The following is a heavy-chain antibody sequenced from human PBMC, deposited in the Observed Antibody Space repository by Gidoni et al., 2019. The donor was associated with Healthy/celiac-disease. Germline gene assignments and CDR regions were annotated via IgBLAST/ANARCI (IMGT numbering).Heavy chain of an antibody. CDR3: AMTLSGGSSSPLLD. Sequence: EVQLLESGGGLVQPGGSLRLSCAASGFTFSSYAMSWVRQAPGKGLEWVSAISGSGGSTYYADSVKGRFTISRDNSKNTLYLQMNSLRAEDTAVYYCAMTLSGGSSSPLLDWGQGTLVTVSS. V-gene: IGHV3-23*01. CDR1: GFTFSSYA. D-gene: IGHD2-15*01. J-gene: IGHJ4*02. CDR2: ISGSGGST.